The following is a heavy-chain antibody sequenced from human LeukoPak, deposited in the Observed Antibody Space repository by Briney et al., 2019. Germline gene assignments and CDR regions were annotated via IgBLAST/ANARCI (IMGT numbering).Heavy chain of an antibody. CDR3: AGASGGYYPIDY. D-gene: IGHD3-22*01. CDR2: ISSSLFYV. CDR1: GFTFTDYT. Sequence: GGSLRLSCVASGFTFTDYTINWVRQAPGKGLEWVSSISSSLFYVYYADSLEGRFTISRDNAENSVYLQMNSLRAEDTAVYYCAGASGGYYPIDYWGQGTLVTVSS. V-gene: IGHV3-21*01. J-gene: IGHJ4*02.